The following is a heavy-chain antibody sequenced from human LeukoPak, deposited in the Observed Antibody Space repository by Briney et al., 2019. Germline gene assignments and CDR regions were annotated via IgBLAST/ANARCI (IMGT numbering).Heavy chain of an antibody. V-gene: IGHV4-59*08. CDR2: IYYSGST. Sequence: SETLSLTCTVSGGSISSYYWSWMRQPPGKGLEWIGYIYYSGSTNYNPSLKSRVTISVDTSKNQFSLKLSSVTAADTAVYYCVRHVYFWSAYYAFDIWGQGTMVTVSS. CDR1: GGSISSYY. J-gene: IGHJ3*02. CDR3: VRHVYFWSAYYAFDI. D-gene: IGHD3-3*01.